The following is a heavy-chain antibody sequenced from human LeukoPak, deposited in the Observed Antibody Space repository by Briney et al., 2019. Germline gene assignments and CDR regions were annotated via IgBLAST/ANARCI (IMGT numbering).Heavy chain of an antibody. D-gene: IGHD2-21*02. Sequence: SETLSLTCAVSGYSISSGYYWGWIRQPPGKGLEWIGSICHSGSTYYNPSLKSRVTISVDTSKNQFSLKLSSVTAADTAVYYCATPLLFPQGYFQHWGQGTLVTVSS. J-gene: IGHJ1*01. CDR2: ICHSGST. CDR3: ATPLLFPQGYFQH. V-gene: IGHV4-38-2*01. CDR1: GYSISSGYY.